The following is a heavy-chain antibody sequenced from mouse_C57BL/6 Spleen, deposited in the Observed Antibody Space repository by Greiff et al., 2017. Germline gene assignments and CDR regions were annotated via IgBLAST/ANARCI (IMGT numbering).Heavy chain of an antibody. Sequence: EVQLVESGGDLVKPGGSLKLSCAASGFTFSSYGMSWVRQTPDKRLEWVATISSGGSYTYYPDSVEGRFTISRDTAKNTLYLQMSSLKSEDTAMYYCARRYYFDYWGQGTTLTVSS. J-gene: IGHJ2*01. V-gene: IGHV5-6*01. CDR3: ARRYYFDY. CDR2: ISSGGSYT. CDR1: GFTFSSYG.